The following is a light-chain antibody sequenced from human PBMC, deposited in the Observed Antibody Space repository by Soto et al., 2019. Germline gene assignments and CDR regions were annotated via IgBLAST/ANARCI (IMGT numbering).Light chain of an antibody. V-gene: IGKV3-20*01. Sequence: MVMRQSPTTLSAPPGERDTRSSRASQSVSRNLDWYKQKPGQEPRLLIYGASSRATGIPDRFSGSGSGTDFTITISRLEPEDSAVYHWQQYDSRTFGQGTKVDI. CDR1: QSVSRN. J-gene: IGKJ1*01. CDR3: QQYDSRT. CDR2: GAS.